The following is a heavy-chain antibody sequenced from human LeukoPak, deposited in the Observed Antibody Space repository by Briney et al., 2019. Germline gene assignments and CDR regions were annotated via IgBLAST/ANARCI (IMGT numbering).Heavy chain of an antibody. CDR1: GFTFSNSA. CDR3: ARDPLRYLRVGHYDY. V-gene: IGHV3-21*01. CDR2: IDYDSSHV. J-gene: IGHJ4*02. Sequence: GGFLRLSCAASGFTFSNSAMNWVRQDPGEGLEWLSSIDYDSSHVYYAASVRGRFTISRDNARNSVYLQMNSLRVEDTAVYYCARDPLRYLRVGHYDYWGQGTLVAVSS. D-gene: IGHD3-9*01.